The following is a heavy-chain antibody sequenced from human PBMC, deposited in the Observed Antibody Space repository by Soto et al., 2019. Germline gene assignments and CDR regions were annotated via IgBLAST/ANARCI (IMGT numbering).Heavy chain of an antibody. Sequence: QVQLVQSGAEVKKPGSSVKVSCKTSGGSQATSWVRQAPGHGPEWLGGIIGVFPTTTKAEKFEGRVTITADKSTGNAYMELSSRTSVDTAVYYCATVVPPLSVAFTYGYEGPFDYWGQGILVIGSS. J-gene: IGHJ4*02. D-gene: IGHD5-18*01. CDR1: GGSQA. CDR3: ATVVPPLSVAFTYGYEGPFDY. V-gene: IGHV1-69*06. CDR2: IIGVFPTT.